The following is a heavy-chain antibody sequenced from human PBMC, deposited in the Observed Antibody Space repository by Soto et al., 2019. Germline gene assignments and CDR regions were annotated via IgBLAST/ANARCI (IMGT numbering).Heavy chain of an antibody. CDR3: ARGAGEAYGMDV. J-gene: IGHJ6*02. D-gene: IGHD3-10*01. CDR2: IYYSGST. V-gene: IGHV4-39*01. CDR1: GGSISSSSYY. Sequence: QLQLQESGPGLVKPSETLSLTCTVSGGSISSSSYYWGWIRQPPGKGLEWIGSIYYSGSTYYNPSLKSRVTISVDTSKNQFSLKLSSVTAADTAVYYCARGAGEAYGMDVWGQGTTVTVSS.